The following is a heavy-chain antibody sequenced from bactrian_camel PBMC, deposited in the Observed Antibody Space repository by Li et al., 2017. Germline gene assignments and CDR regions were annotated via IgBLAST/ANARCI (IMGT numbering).Heavy chain of an antibody. J-gene: IGHJ4*01. Sequence: QLVESGGGSVQAGGSLRLSCAASDYTYSRYCMGWFRQIPDKEREGVAGIESDGSTSYADSVKGRFTISRDNAKNTLYLQMNSLKTEDTAVYYCATDLSSTGWEKFYYWAQGTQVTVS. CDR1: DYTYSRYC. CDR2: IESDGST. CDR3: ATDLSSTGWEKFYY. V-gene: IGHV3S9*01. D-gene: IGHD5*01.